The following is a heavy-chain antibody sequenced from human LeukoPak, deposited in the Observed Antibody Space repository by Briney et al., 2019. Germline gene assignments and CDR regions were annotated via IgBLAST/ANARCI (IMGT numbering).Heavy chain of an antibody. D-gene: IGHD1-26*01. CDR1: GGSIRSNY. Sequence: KPSETLSLTCTVSGGSIRSNYWSWIRQTPGKGLEWIAYINYSGNTNNNPSLKSRVTISIDTSKSQFPLKLSSVTAADTAIYYCARHGQDTGNFYAHFDYWGQGTLVTVSS. V-gene: IGHV4-59*08. CDR2: INYSGNT. J-gene: IGHJ4*02. CDR3: ARHGQDTGNFYAHFDY.